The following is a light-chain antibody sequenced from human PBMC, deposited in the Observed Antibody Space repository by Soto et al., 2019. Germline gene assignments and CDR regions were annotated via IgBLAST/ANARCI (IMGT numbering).Light chain of an antibody. Sequence: DIQMTQSPSSVSASVGDRVTFTCRASQGISSWLAWYQQKPGKAPKLLIYAASTLQGGVPSRFSGRGSGTDFSLTISSLQPEDFATYYCQQTNIYPYTFGQGTQLEIK. V-gene: IGKV1D-12*01. J-gene: IGKJ5*01. CDR2: AAS. CDR1: QGISSW. CDR3: QQTNIYPYT.